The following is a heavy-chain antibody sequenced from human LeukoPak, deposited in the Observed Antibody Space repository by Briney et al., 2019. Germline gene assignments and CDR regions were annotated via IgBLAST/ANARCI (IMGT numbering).Heavy chain of an antibody. CDR1: GGSFSSYY. J-gene: IGHJ4*02. V-gene: IGHV4-39*07. Sequence: SETLSLTCAVYGGSFSSYYWDWIRQPPGKGLEWIGSIYYSGSTYYNPSLKSRVTISVDTSKNQFSLKLSSVTAADTAVYYCARVPLPYFDYWGQGTLVTVSS. CDR3: ARVPLPYFDY. CDR2: IYYSGST. D-gene: IGHD2-15*01.